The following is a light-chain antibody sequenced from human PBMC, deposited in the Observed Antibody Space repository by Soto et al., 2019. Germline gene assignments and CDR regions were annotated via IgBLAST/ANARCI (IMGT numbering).Light chain of an antibody. CDR3: CSYAGSNTLL. CDR2: DVT. Sequence: QSALTQPRSVSGSPGQSGTISCTGTSSDVGAYTYVSWYQQHPGKAPKVIIYDVTKRPSGVPDRFSGSKSDNTASLSISGLQAEDEADYYCCSYAGSNTLLFGGGTKVTVL. V-gene: IGLV2-11*01. CDR1: SSDVGAYTY. J-gene: IGLJ2*01.